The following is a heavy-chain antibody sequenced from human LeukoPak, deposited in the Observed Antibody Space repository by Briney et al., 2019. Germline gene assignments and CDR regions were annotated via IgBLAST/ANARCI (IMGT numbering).Heavy chain of an antibody. V-gene: IGHV1-2*02. CDR2: FNPNSGGT. CDR1: GYTFTDYY. Sequence: ASVKVSCKASGYTFTDYYIYWVRQAPGQGLEWMGWFNPNSGGTNYARKFQGRVTMTRDTSISTAYMELSRLRSDDTAVYYCARALLWFGEFGWGQGTLVTVSS. CDR3: ARALLWFGEFG. D-gene: IGHD3-10*01. J-gene: IGHJ4*02.